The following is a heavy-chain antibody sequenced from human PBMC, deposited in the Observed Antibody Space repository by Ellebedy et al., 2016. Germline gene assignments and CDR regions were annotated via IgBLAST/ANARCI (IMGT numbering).Heavy chain of an antibody. CDR3: AREFGSRRGEYYLDF. J-gene: IGHJ4*02. Sequence: GESLKISCEGSGFTFSSYAMHWVRQAPGKGLEWVALITDDGNNKYYADSVKGRFTISRDNSKNTVFLQMNSLRPEDTSVYYCAREFGSRRGEYYLDFWGQGTLVTVSS. D-gene: IGHD3-10*01. CDR2: ITDDGNNK. V-gene: IGHV3-30-3*01. CDR1: GFTFSSYA.